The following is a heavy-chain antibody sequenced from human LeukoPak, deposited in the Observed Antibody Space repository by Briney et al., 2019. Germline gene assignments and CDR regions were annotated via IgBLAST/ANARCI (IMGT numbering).Heavy chain of an antibody. V-gene: IGHV5-51*01. Sequence: GESLKISCEGSGYSFTDYWIGWVRQMPGKGLEWMAFINPGDSDTRYSPSFQGQVTISADKSISTAYLQWSSLKASDTAIYYCAKGQGYGDHYPIDYWGQGTLVTVSS. CDR3: AKGQGYGDHYPIDY. J-gene: IGHJ4*02. D-gene: IGHD4-17*01. CDR1: GYSFTDYW. CDR2: INPGDSDT.